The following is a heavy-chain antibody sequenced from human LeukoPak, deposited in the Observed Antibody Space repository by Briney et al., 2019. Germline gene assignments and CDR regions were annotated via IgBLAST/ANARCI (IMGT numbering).Heavy chain of an antibody. V-gene: IGHV3-33*01. Sequence: PGRSLRLSCAASGFTFSSYGMHWVRQAPGKGLEWVAVIWYDGSNKYYADSVKGRFTISRDNSKNTLYLQMNSLRAEDTAVYYCARDSDCSSTSCSPSGLDNWGQGTLVTVSS. J-gene: IGHJ4*02. CDR2: IWYDGSNK. CDR3: ARDSDCSSTSCSPSGLDN. CDR1: GFTFSSYG. D-gene: IGHD2-2*01.